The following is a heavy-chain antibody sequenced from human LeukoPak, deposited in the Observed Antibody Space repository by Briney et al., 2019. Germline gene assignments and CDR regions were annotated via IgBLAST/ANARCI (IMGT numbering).Heavy chain of an antibody. V-gene: IGHV3-33*01. CDR2: IWYDGSNK. CDR3: ARDGGNDYGDYATINAFDI. Sequence: SGGSLRLSCAASGFTFSSYGMHWVRQAPGKGLEWVAVIWYDGSNKYYADSVKGRFTISRDNSKNTLYLQMNSMRAEDTAVYYCARDGGNDYGDYATINAFDIWGQGTMVTVSS. D-gene: IGHD4-17*01. CDR1: GFTFSSYG. J-gene: IGHJ3*02.